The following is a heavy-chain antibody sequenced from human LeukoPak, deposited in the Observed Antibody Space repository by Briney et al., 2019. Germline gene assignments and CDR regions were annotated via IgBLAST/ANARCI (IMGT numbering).Heavy chain of an antibody. CDR1: GFAFSSYS. CDR3: ARVVAGYSYGPLDY. CDR2: ISRSSSYI. Sequence: GGSLRLSCAAAGFAFSSYSMNWVRQAPGKGLEWVSSISRSSSYIYYADSVKGRFTISRDNAKNSLYLQMNSLRAEDTAVYYCARVVAGYSYGPLDYWGQGTLVTVSS. J-gene: IGHJ4*02. V-gene: IGHV3-21*01. D-gene: IGHD5-18*01.